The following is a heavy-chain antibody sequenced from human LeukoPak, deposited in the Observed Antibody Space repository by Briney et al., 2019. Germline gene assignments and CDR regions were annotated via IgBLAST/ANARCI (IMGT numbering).Heavy chain of an antibody. Sequence: GASVKVSCKASGYTFTGYYMHWVRQVPGQGLEWMGWISAYNGNTNYAQKLQGRVTMTTDTSTSTAYMELRSLRSDDTAVYYCAREDYARAFDIWGQGAMVTVSS. CDR1: GYTFTGYY. V-gene: IGHV1-18*04. J-gene: IGHJ3*02. D-gene: IGHD3-16*01. CDR2: ISAYNGNT. CDR3: AREDYARAFDI.